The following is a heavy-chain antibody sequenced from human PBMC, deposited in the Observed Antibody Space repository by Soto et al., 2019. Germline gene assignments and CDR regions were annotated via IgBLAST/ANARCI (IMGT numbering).Heavy chain of an antibody. V-gene: IGHV2-5*02. CDR1: GFSLSTSGVA. CDR2: IYWDNDK. D-gene: IGHD3-3*02. Sequence: GSGPTLVNPTQTLTLTCTFSGFSLSTSGVAVGWIRQPPGKALEWLALIYWDNDKRYSPSLRSRLTITKDTSKNQVVLTMTNMDPVDTATYYCARRLSSYGGLALFDDWGQGTLVTVSS. CDR3: ARRLSSYGGLALFDD. J-gene: IGHJ4*02.